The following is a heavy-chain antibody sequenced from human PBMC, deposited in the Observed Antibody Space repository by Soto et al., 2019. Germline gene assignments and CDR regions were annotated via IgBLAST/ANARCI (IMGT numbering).Heavy chain of an antibody. J-gene: IGHJ6*03. D-gene: IGHD2-15*01. CDR1: GGTFSSYA. CDR2: IIPILGIA. CDR3: AREGGYCSGGSCYPGASTYNYCMDV. V-gene: IGHV1-69*09. Sequence: QVQLVQSGAEVKKPGSSVKVSCKASGGTFSSYAISWVRQAPGQGLEWMGRIIPILGIANYVQKFQGRVTITADKSTSTAYMELSRLRSEDTAVYYCAREGGYCSGGSCYPGASTYNYCMDVWGKGTTVTVSS.